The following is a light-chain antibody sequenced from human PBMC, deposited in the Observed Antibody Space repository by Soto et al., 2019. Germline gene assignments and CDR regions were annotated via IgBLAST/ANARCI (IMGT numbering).Light chain of an antibody. CDR2: GNN. V-gene: IGLV1-40*01. Sequence: QSVLTQPPSVSGAPGQRVTISCTGSSSNIGAGYDVHWYHQLPGTAPKLLIYGNNNRPSGVPDRFSGSRSGTSASLAITGLQAEDEAEYYCQSYDRSLSVWVFGGGTKLTVL. CDR1: SSNIGAGYD. CDR3: QSYDRSLSVWV. J-gene: IGLJ3*02.